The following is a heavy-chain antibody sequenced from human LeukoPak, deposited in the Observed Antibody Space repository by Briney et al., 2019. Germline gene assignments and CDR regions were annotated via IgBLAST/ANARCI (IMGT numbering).Heavy chain of an antibody. CDR2: MNPNSGNT. Sequence: GASVKVSCKASGYTFTSYDINWVRQATGQGLEWMGWMNPNSGNTGYAQKFQGRVTITRNTSMSTAYMELSSLRSEDTAVYYCARGLDDSSGYYADYWGQGTLVTVSS. CDR3: ARGLDDSSGYYADY. D-gene: IGHD3-22*01. CDR1: GYTFTSYD. J-gene: IGHJ4*02. V-gene: IGHV1-8*03.